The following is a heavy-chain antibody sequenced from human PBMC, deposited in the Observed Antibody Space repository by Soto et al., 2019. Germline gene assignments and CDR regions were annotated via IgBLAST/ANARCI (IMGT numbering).Heavy chain of an antibody. CDR3: VHLMPAVTTFGMDV. CDR2: IYWDDDK. V-gene: IGHV2-5*02. J-gene: IGHJ6*02. D-gene: IGHD4-17*01. CDR1: GFSLITTGSG. Sequence: QITLKESGPPLVEPTQTLTLTCTFSGFSLITTGSGVAWIRQPPGKALEWLALIYWDDDKRYSPSLKSRLTTXKXTXKNQVVLTMTNMDPVDTGTDFCVHLMPAVTTFGMDVWGQGTAVTVSS.